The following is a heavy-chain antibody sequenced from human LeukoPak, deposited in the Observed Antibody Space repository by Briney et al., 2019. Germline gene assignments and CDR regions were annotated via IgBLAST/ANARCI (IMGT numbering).Heavy chain of an antibody. CDR2: IYTSGST. D-gene: IGHD4-17*01. CDR1: GGSISSGSYY. Sequence: SETLSLTCTVSGGSISSGSYYWSWIRQPAGKGLEWIGRIYTSGSTNYNPSLKSRVTISVDTSKNQFSLKLSSVAAADTAVYYCARDPYGDYSREGYYFDYWGQGTLVTVSS. J-gene: IGHJ4*02. V-gene: IGHV4-61*02. CDR3: ARDPYGDYSREGYYFDY.